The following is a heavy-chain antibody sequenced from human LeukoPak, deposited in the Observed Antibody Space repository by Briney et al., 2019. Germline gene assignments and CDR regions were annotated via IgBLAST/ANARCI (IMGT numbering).Heavy chain of an antibody. CDR3: AKGGLVHRFDP. CDR2: ISGSGDNT. CDR1: GGSISSDN. V-gene: IGHV3-23*01. J-gene: IGHJ5*02. Sequence: ETLSLTCAVSGGSISSDNWWSWVRQAPGKGLEWVSGISGSGDNTYYADSVKGRFTISRDNSKNTLYLQMNSLRADDTAVYYCAKGGLVHRFDPWGQGTLVTVSS.